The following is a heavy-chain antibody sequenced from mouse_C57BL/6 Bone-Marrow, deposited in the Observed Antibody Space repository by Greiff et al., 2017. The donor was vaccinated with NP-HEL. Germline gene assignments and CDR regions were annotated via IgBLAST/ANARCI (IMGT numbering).Heavy chain of an antibody. CDR2: IYPRSGNT. V-gene: IGHV1-81*01. CDR1: GYTFTSYG. D-gene: IGHD2-3*01. J-gene: IGHJ3*01. Sequence: QVQLQQSGAELARPGASVKLSCKASGYTFTSYGISWVKQRTGQGLEWIGEIYPRSGNTYYNEKFKGKATLTADKSSSTAYMELRSLTSEDSAVYFCARWPSMMVRRAWCAYWGQGTLVTVSA. CDR3: ARWPSMMVRRAWCAY.